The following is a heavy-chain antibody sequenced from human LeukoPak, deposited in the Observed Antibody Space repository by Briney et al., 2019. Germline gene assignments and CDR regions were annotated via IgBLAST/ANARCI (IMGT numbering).Heavy chain of an antibody. CDR3: AKDLRGYSYGVNDY. CDR2: ISSSSSYI. CDR1: GFTFSSYS. D-gene: IGHD5-18*01. Sequence: GGSLRLSCAASGFTFSSYSMNWVRQAPGKGLEWVSSISSSSSYIYYADSVKGRFTISRDNAKNTLYLQMNSLRAEDTAVYYCAKDLRGYSYGVNDYWGQGTLVTVSS. J-gene: IGHJ4*02. V-gene: IGHV3-21*01.